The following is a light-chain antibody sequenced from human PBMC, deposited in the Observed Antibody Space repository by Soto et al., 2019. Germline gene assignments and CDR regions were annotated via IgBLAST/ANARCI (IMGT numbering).Light chain of an antibody. V-gene: IGKV1-5*03. CDR1: QIISSW. J-gene: IGKJ2*01. CDR3: RHYSTYPYT. Sequence: DIQMTQFPSTLSASVGDRVTITCRASQIISSWLAWYQQKPGKAPKLLIYKASSLESGVPSRFSGSGSGTEFTITITSLQPDDFATYYCRHYSTYPYTFGQGTKLEIK. CDR2: KAS.